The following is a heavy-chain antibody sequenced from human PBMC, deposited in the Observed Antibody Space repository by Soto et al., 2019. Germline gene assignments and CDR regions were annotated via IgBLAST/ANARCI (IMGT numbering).Heavy chain of an antibody. CDR3: ATGNAWRILLAY. V-gene: IGHV4-31*03. CDR1: GGSVSVGGYY. D-gene: IGHD2-15*01. CDR2: VYYSGST. J-gene: IGHJ4*02. Sequence: SETLSLTCTVSGGSVSVGGYYWSWIRQHPETGLEWIGHVYYSGSTYYNPSLKSRVSISLDTSNNQFSLWLTSVTAADTAVYYCATGNAWRILLAYWGQGALVTVSS.